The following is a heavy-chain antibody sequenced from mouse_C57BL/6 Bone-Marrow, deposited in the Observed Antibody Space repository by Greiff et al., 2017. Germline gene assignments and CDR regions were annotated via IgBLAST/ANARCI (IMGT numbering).Heavy chain of an antibody. CDR3: VREDSSGYPHYYAMDY. J-gene: IGHJ4*01. CDR1: GFSFNTYA. V-gene: IGHV10-1*01. CDR2: IRSKSNNYAT. D-gene: IGHD3-2*02. Sequence: EVKLMESGGGLVQPKGSLKLSCAASGFSFNTYAMNWVRQAPGKGLEWVARIRSKSNNYATYYADSVKDRFTISRDDSESMLYLQMNNLKTEDTAMYYCVREDSSGYPHYYAMDYWGQGTSVTVSS.